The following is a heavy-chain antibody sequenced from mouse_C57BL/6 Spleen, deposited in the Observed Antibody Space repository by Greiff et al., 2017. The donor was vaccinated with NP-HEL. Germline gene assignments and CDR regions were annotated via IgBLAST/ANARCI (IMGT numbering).Heavy chain of an antibody. V-gene: IGHV5-4*01. D-gene: IGHD1-1*01. CDR1: GFTFSSYA. CDR2: ISDGGSYT. Sequence: EVHLVESGGGLVKPGGSLKLSCAASGFTFSSYAMSWVRQTPEKRLEWVATISDGGSYTYYPDNVKGRFTISRDNAKNNLYLQMSHLKSEDTAMYYCARDGVYYYGFDYWGQGTTLTVSS. CDR3: ARDGVYYYGFDY. J-gene: IGHJ2*01.